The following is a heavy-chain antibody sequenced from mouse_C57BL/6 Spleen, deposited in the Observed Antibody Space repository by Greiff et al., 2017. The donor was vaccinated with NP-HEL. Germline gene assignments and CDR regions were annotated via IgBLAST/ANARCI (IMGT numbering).Heavy chain of an antibody. D-gene: IGHD3-2*02. J-gene: IGHJ4*01. CDR1: GYTFTSYW. Sequence: QVQLKQPGAELVKPGASVKLSCKASGYTFTSYWMHWVKQRPGRGLEWIGRIDPNSGGTKYNEKFKSKATLTIDKPSSTAYMQLSSLTSEDSAVYYCARSRDSSGLYYYAMDYWGQGTSVTVSS. V-gene: IGHV1-72*01. CDR2: IDPNSGGT. CDR3: ARSRDSSGLYYYAMDY.